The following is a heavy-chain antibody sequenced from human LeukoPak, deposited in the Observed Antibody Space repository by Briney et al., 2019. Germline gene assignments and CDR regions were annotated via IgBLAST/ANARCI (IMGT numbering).Heavy chain of an antibody. V-gene: IGHV1-2*02. CDR1: GYTFTGYY. Sequence: ASVKVSCKASGYTFTGYYMHWVRQAPGQPLEWMGWIKPNSGGTNYEQKFQGRVTMTRDTSISTAYMELSRLRADDTAVYYCARTGHRDVYFDYWGQGTLVTVSS. D-gene: IGHD3-16*01. CDR2: IKPNSGGT. CDR3: ARTGHRDVYFDY. J-gene: IGHJ4*02.